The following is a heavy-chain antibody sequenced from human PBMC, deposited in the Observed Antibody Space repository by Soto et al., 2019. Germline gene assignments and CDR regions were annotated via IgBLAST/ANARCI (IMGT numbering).Heavy chain of an antibody. CDR3: ATDYFYDLLWGSYRYAFDI. D-gene: IGHD3-16*02. Sequence: SQTLSLTWAISGDRVSSNSDAWNWIRQSPSRGLEWLGRTYYRSKWYNDYAVSVKSRLTINPDTSKNPVSRQLNSVTPEDTVVDYCATDYFYDLLWGSYRYAFDIWGQGTMVTVSS. J-gene: IGHJ3*02. V-gene: IGHV6-1*01. CDR2: TYYRSKWYN. CDR1: GDRVSSNSDA.